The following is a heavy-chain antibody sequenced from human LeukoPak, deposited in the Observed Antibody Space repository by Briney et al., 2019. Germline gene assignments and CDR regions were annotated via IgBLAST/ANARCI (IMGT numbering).Heavy chain of an antibody. CDR1: GGSISSGDYY. Sequence: SQTLSLTCTVSGGSISSGDYYWSWIRQPPGKGLEWIGYIYYSGSTYYNPSLKSRVTISVDTSKNQFSLKLSSVTAADTAVYYCARGYCSGGSCYFDYWGQGTLATVSS. D-gene: IGHD2-15*01. V-gene: IGHV4-30-4*01. J-gene: IGHJ4*02. CDR3: ARGYCSGGSCYFDY. CDR2: IYYSGST.